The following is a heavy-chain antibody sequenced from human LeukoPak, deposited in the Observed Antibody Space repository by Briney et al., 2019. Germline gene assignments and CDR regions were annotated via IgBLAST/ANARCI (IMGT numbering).Heavy chain of an antibody. CDR1: GGSISSYY. Sequence: SETLSLTCSVSGGSISSYYWSWIRQPPGKGLEWIGYIYYSGSTNNNPSLKSRVTISVDTSKNQFSLKVSSVTAADTAVYYCARVQMDYDFWSGYAYYYYYMDVWGKGTTVTVSS. D-gene: IGHD3-3*01. J-gene: IGHJ6*03. CDR3: ARVQMDYDFWSGYAYYYYYMDV. CDR2: IYYSGST. V-gene: IGHV4-59*01.